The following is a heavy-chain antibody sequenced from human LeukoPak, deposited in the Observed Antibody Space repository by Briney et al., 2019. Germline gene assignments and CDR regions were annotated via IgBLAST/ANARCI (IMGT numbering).Heavy chain of an antibody. V-gene: IGHV3-21*01. CDR3: ARDEVATISDY. J-gene: IGHJ4*02. D-gene: IGHD5-12*01. Sequence: GGSLRLSCAASGFTFSSYSMNWVRQAPGKGLEWVSSISSSSSYIYYADSVKGRFTISRDDAKNSLYLQMNSLRAEDTAVYYCARDEVATISDYWGQGTLVTVSS. CDR1: GFTFSSYS. CDR2: ISSSSSYI.